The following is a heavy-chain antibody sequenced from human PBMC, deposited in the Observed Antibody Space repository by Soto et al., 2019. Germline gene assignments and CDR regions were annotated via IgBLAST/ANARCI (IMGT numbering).Heavy chain of an antibody. V-gene: IGHV1-69*13. J-gene: IGHJ6*02. CDR1: GGTFSSYA. CDR3: ATLIKSNYYYGMDV. CDR2: IIPIFGTA. Sequence: ASVKVSCKASGGTFSSYAISWVRQAPGQGLEWMGGIIPIFGTANYAQKFQGRVTITADESTSTAYMELSSLRSEDTAVYYCATLIKSNYYYGMDVWGPGTTVTVSS.